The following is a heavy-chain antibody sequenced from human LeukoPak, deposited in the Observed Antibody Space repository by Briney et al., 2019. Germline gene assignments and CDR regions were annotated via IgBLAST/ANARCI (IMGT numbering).Heavy chain of an antibody. CDR1: GYTFTDYY. J-gene: IGHJ4*02. Sequence: ASVKVSCKASGYTFTDYYMHWVRQAPGQGLEWMGWINPNSGGTNYAQKFQGRVTMTRDTSISTAYMELSRLRSDDTAVYYCARNSMRVVVVPAAIGNYWGQGTLVTVSS. D-gene: IGHD2-2*02. V-gene: IGHV1-2*02. CDR3: ARNSMRVVVVPAAIGNY. CDR2: INPNSGGT.